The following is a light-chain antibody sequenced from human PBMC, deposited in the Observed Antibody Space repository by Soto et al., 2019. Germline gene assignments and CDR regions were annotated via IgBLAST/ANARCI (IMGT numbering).Light chain of an antibody. Sequence: QSVLTQPPPASGTPGQRVTISCSGSSSNIGSNAVNWYQQLPGTAPTLLIYSNNQRPSGVPDRFSGSKSGTSASLAVNGLQSEDEADYYCAAWDDSLNGPLFGGGTKVTVL. J-gene: IGLJ3*02. V-gene: IGLV1-44*01. CDR1: SSNIGSNA. CDR2: SNN. CDR3: AAWDDSLNGPL.